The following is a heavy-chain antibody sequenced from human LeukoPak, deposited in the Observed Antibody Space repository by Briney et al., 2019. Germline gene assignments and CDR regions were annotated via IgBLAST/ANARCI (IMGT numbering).Heavy chain of an antibody. Sequence: GGSLRLSCAASGFTFSDYYMSWIRQAPGKGLEWVSYISSSGSTIYYADSVKGRFTISRDNAKNSLYLQMNSLRAEDTAVYYCARDPGSQRWLQPGDYWGQGTLVTVSS. CDR3: ARDPGSQRWLQPGDY. D-gene: IGHD5-24*01. CDR2: ISSSGSTI. J-gene: IGHJ4*02. CDR1: GFTFSDYY. V-gene: IGHV3-11*04.